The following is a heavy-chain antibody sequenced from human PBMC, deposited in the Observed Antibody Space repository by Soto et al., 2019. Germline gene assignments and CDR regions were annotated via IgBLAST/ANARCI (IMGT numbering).Heavy chain of an antibody. V-gene: IGHV3-21*01. CDR1: GFTFSSYS. Sequence: GGSLILSCAASGFTFSSYSMNWIRQAPGKGLEWVLSISSSSSSYIYYADSVKGRFTTSRDNAKNSLYLQMNSLRAEDTAVYYCAREGYYYDSSGGLGYYYGMDVWGQGTTVTVSS. CDR2: ISSSSSSYI. CDR3: AREGYYYDSSGGLGYYYGMDV. D-gene: IGHD3-22*01. J-gene: IGHJ6*02.